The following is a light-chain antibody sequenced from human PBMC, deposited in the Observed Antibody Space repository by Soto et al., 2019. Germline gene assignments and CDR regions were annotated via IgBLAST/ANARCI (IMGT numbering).Light chain of an antibody. Sequence: QLVLTQPPSVSGAPGQRVTISCTGSSSNIGAGYDVHWYQQPPGAAPKLLIYGNSNRPSGVPDRFTSSQSGTSASLAITGLQAEDEADYYCQSYDSSLGAYVFGPGTKLTVL. J-gene: IGLJ1*01. V-gene: IGLV1-40*01. CDR3: QSYDSSLGAYV. CDR1: SSNIGAGYD. CDR2: GNS.